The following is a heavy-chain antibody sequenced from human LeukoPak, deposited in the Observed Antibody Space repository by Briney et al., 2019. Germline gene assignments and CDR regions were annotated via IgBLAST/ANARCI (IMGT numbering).Heavy chain of an antibody. Sequence: GGSLRLSCAASGFTFSSYWMSWVRQAPGKGLEWVANIKEDGSEKYYVDSVKGRFAISRDNAKNSLYLQMNSLRAEDTAVYYCARDRISATSRGWFDPWGQGTLVTVSS. CDR2: IKEDGSEK. D-gene: IGHD2/OR15-2a*01. CDR3: ARDRISATSRGWFDP. CDR1: GFTFSSYW. J-gene: IGHJ5*02. V-gene: IGHV3-7*01.